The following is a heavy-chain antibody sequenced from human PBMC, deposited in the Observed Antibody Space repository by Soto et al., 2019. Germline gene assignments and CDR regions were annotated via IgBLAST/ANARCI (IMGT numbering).Heavy chain of an antibody. CDR2: VSYDGSNK. D-gene: IGHD6-19*01. Sequence: GGSLRLSCAASGFTFSSYGMHWVRQAPGKGLEWVAVVSYDGSNKYYADYVKGRFTISRDNSKNTLYLQMNSLRAEDTAVYYCAKESHSSGWYRDYYYYGMDVWGQGTTVTVSS. CDR3: AKESHSSGWYRDYYYYGMDV. V-gene: IGHV3-30*18. J-gene: IGHJ6*02. CDR1: GFTFSSYG.